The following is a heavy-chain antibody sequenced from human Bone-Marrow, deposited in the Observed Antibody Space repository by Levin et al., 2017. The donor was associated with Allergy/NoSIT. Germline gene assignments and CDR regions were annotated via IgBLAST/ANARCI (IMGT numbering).Heavy chain of an antibody. J-gene: IGHJ3*02. V-gene: IGHV1-8*01. CDR2: MNCNSGNT. CDR1: GYTFTSFD. CDR3: ARGRGAAAGGRSDI. Sequence: ASVKVSCKASGYTFTSFDINWVRQATGQGLEWMGWMNCNSGNTGYAQKFQGRVAMTRNTSISTAYMELSSLRSEDTAVYYCARGRGAAAGGRSDIWGQGTMVTVSS. D-gene: IGHD6-13*01.